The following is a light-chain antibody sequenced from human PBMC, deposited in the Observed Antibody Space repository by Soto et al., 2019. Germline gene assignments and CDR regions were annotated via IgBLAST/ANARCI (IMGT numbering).Light chain of an antibody. V-gene: IGKV3-20*01. Sequence: EIVLTQSPDTVSLSPVERATLSCRASRSFSSSYLAWYQQKPGQAPRLLIYAASSSATGIPDRFSGSKSGTYFTLTISRLEPEDPAVYYRQQYGSSPPYTFGQGTKLEIK. CDR2: AAS. CDR1: RSFSSSY. J-gene: IGKJ2*01. CDR3: QQYGSSPPYT.